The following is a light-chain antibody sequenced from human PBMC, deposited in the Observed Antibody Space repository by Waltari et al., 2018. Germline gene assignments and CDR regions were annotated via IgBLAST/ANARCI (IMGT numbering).Light chain of an antibody. V-gene: IGLV2-14*03. Sequence: QSALTQPASMSGSPGQTITISCTGSTTDVGAHNHVSWYQHNPGEAPKLIIYDVSNRPLGVSNRVSDSKAGNTASLTISVLQAEDEADYYCSSCTSANTLVLFGGGTKLTGL. CDR1: TTDVGAHNH. CDR2: DVS. J-gene: IGLJ2*01. CDR3: SSCTSANTLVL.